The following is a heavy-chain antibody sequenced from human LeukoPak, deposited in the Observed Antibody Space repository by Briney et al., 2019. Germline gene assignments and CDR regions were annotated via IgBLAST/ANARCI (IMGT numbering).Heavy chain of an antibody. D-gene: IGHD5-18*01. CDR1: GYTFTGYY. Sequence: ASVNVSCKASGYTFTGYYMHWVRQAPGQGLEWMGWINPNSGGTNYAQKFQGRVTMTRDTSISTAHMELSRLRSDDTAVYYCARAPDTAMALNWFDPWGQGTLVTVSS. CDR2: INPNSGGT. J-gene: IGHJ5*02. V-gene: IGHV1-2*02. CDR3: ARAPDTAMALNWFDP.